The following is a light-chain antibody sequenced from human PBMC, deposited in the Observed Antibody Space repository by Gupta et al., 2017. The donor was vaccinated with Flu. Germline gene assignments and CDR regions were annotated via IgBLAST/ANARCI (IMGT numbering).Light chain of an antibody. CDR2: EVT. J-gene: IGLJ3*02. CDR3: NSYAGSNNVM. CDR1: SSDVGGGNH. V-gene: IGLV2-8*01. Sequence: QSALTQPSSASGSPGQSVTISCTGTSSDVGGGNHVSWYQQHPGKAPKLIIYEVTKRPSGVPDRFSGSKSGNTASLTVSGLQAEDEADYYCNSYAGSNNVMFGGGTKLTV.